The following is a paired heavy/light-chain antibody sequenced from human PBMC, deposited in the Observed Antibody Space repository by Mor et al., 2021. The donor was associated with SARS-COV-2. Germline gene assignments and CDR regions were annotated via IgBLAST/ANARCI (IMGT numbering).Light chain of an antibody. V-gene: IGKV3-20*01. CDR3: QQYVSSPQT. J-gene: IGKJ1*01. Sequence: ENVLTQSPGTLSLSPGERATLSCRASQSVSSSFLAWYQQKPGQAPRLLIYGASSRATGIPDRFSGSGSGTDFTLTINRVEPEDFAVYYCQQYVSSPQTFGQGTKVEIK. CDR2: GAS. CDR1: QSVSSSF.
Heavy chain of an antibody. Sequence: QVQLVESGGGVVQPGRSLRLSCAASGFTFSNYGLHWVRQAPGKGLEWVAVISFDGSNNYYADSVKGRFTISRDNSKNTLYLQMNSLRAEDTAVYYCAPESWEDPEQVVPLGYFQHWGQGTLVTVSS. D-gene: IGHD6-6*01. J-gene: IGHJ1*01. V-gene: IGHV3-30*03. CDR3: APESWEDPEQVVPLGYFQH. CDR2: ISFDGSNN. CDR1: GFTFSNYG.